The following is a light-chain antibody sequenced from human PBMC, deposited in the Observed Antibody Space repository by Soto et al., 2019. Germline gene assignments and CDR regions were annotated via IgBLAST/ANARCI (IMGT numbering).Light chain of an antibody. V-gene: IGLV1-44*01. CDR3: SSWDASLNGVV. J-gene: IGLJ2*01. CDR2: SNN. Sequence: QSVLTQPPSASGTPGQRVTISCSGSSSNIGSNTVNWYQQLPGTAPKLLIYSNNQRPSEVPDRFSGSKSCTSASLAISGLQSEDDADYYCSSWDASLNGVVFGGGTKLTVL. CDR1: SSNIGSNT.